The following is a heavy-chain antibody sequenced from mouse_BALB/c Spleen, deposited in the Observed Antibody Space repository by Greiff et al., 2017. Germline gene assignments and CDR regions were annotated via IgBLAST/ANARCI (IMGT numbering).Heavy chain of an antibody. V-gene: IGHV5-9-4*01. CDR2: ISSGGSYT. D-gene: IGHD2-1*01. Sequence: EVKLMESGGGLVKPGGSLKLSCAASGFTFSSYAMSWVRQSPEKRLEWVAEISSGGSYTYYPDTVTGRFTISRDNAKNTLYLEMSSLRSEDTAMYYCARGECNYNYFDVWGAGTTVTVSS. J-gene: IGHJ1*01. CDR3: ARGECNYNYFDV. CDR1: GFTFSSYA.